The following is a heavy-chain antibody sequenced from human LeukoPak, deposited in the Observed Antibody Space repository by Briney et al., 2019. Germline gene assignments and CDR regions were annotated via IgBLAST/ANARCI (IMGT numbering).Heavy chain of an antibody. CDR1: GFTFSSYA. V-gene: IGHV3-23*01. J-gene: IGHJ3*02. D-gene: IGHD2-8*02. CDR3: ARARAYFSDGTGFHPCDI. Sequence: PGGSLRLSCGASGFTFSSYAMRWVRHAPGKGLELVSTISGSGGRTYYADSVKGRFTISRDNSKNTLYLQMNSLRAEDTAVYYCARARAYFSDGTGFHPCDIWGQGTMVTVSS. CDR2: ISGSGGRT.